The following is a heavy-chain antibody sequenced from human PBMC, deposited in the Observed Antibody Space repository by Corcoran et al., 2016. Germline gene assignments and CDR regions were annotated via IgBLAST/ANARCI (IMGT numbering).Heavy chain of an antibody. V-gene: IGHV1-46*01. J-gene: IGHJ1*01. CDR1: GYTFTSYY. CDR3: AREGVLGLYFQH. Sequence: QVQLVQSGAEVKKPGASVKVSCKASGYTFTSYYMHWVRQAPGQGLEWMGIINPSGGSTSYAQKFQGRVTMTRDTSTSIVYMELRSLRSEDTAVYYCAREGVLGLYFQHWGQGTLVTVSA. CDR2: INPSGGST. D-gene: IGHD3-10*01.